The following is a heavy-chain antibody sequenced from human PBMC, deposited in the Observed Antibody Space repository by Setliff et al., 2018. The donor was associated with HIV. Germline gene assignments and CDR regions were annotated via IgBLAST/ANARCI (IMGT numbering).Heavy chain of an antibody. Sequence: ASVKVSCKASGFTFTNSAVQWVRQARGQRLEWIGWIVVGSGNTNYAQKFQERVTITRDMSTSRAYMELSGLRTEDTAVYYCAADPQTGTTSYDAFDIWGQGTVVTVSS. CDR1: GFTFTNSA. V-gene: IGHV1-58*01. CDR3: AADPQTGTTSYDAFDI. J-gene: IGHJ3*02. D-gene: IGHD1-7*01. CDR2: IVVGSGNT.